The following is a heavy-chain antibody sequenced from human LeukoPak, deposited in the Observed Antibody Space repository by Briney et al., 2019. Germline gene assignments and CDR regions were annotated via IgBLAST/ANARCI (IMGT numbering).Heavy chain of an antibody. Sequence: GGSLRLSCAASGFTFSSYGMHWVRQAPGKGLEWVAFTRYDGSNKYYADSVKGRFTISRDNSKNTLYLQMNSLRAEDTAVYYCARGWSGRIPLFRGYYYYMDVWGKGTTVTVSS. D-gene: IGHD3-3*01. CDR1: GFTFSSYG. CDR3: ARGWSGRIPLFRGYYYYMDV. J-gene: IGHJ6*03. CDR2: TRYDGSNK. V-gene: IGHV3-30*02.